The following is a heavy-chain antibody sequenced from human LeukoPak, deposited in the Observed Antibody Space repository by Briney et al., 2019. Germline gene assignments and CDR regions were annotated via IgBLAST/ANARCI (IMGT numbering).Heavy chain of an antibody. CDR1: GFTFSTFA. V-gene: IGHV3-23*01. J-gene: IGHJ4*02. Sequence: GGSLRLSRAASGFTFSTFAMIWVRQPPGKGLEWVSSIFSSGGEIHYADSVKGRFTISRDNSKNTLYLQMNSLRAEDTAVYYCAKSGYNRFDYWGQGTLVTVSS. D-gene: IGHD5-24*01. CDR3: AKSGYNRFDY. CDR2: IFSSGGEI.